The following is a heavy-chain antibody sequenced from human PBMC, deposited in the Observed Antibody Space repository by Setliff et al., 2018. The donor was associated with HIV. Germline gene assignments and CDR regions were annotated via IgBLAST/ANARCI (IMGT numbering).Heavy chain of an antibody. J-gene: IGHJ3*02. CDR2: INHSGGT. CDR3: ARGRSEEYYDFWSDYYNAFDI. D-gene: IGHD3-3*01. Sequence: SETLSLTCAVYDGSFSDYYWSWIRQPPGKGLEWIGEINHSGGTNYNPSLKSRVNISVDTSKKQFSLNLSSVTAADTAVYYCARGRSEEYYDFWSDYYNAFDIWGQGTMVTVS. CDR1: DGSFSDYY. V-gene: IGHV4-34*01.